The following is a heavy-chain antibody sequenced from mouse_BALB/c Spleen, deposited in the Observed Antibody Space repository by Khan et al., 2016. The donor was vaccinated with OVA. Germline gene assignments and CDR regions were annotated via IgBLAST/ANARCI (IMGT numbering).Heavy chain of an antibody. Sequence: QMQLEESGPGLVAPTQSLSITCTVSGFSLTDYGVSWIRQPPGKGLEWLGVIWGGGSTYYNSALKSRLSISKDNSKSQVLLKMSSLQTDDTAMYYCAKGVWSYYFALDYWGQGTSGTVSS. V-gene: IGHV2-6-5*01. CDR3: AKGVWSYYFALDY. CDR2: IWGGGST. CDR1: GFSLTDYG. J-gene: IGHJ4*01.